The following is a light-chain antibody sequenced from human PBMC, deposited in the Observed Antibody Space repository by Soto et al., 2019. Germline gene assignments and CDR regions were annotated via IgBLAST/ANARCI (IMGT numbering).Light chain of an antibody. CDR1: QSVFSNH. Sequence: EILLTQSPCTLSLPPGGRATLTCRASQSVFSNHVAWYQQIPGQAPRRLIFDASIRATGIPDRFSGSGSGTDFTLTISSLEPEDFAVYYCQQYRSSPPTFGQGTKVDIK. CDR2: DAS. V-gene: IGKV3-20*01. J-gene: IGKJ1*01. CDR3: QQYRSSPPT.